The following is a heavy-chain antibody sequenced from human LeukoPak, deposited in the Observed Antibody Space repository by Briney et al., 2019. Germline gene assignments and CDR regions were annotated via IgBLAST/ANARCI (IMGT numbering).Heavy chain of an antibody. CDR2: ISGSGGST. V-gene: IGHV3-23*01. CDR1: GFTFSSYA. CDR3: AKDPYRYSSAPDY. Sequence: PGGSLRLSCAASGFTFSSYAMTWVRQAPGKGLEWVSAISGSGGSTYYADSVKGRFTISRDNSKNTLYLQMNSLRAEDTAVYYCAKDPYRYSSAPDYWGQGTLVTVSS. J-gene: IGHJ4*02. D-gene: IGHD6-19*01.